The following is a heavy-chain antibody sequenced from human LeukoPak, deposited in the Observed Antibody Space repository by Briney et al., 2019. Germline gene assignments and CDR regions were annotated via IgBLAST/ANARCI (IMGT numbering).Heavy chain of an antibody. J-gene: IGHJ4*02. CDR1: GFTFSSYS. CDR2: ISSSSSYI. D-gene: IGHD3-22*01. V-gene: IGHV3-21*01. Sequence: GGSLRLSCAASGFTFSSYSMNWVRQAPGKGLEWVSSISSSSSYIYYADSVKGRFTISRDNAKNSLYLQMNSLRAEDTAVYYCASLWTTYYYDSSGDYWGQGTLVTVSS. CDR3: ASLWTTYYYDSSGDY.